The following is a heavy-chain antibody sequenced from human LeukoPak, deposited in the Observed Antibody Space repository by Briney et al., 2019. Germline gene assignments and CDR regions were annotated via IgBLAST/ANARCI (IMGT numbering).Heavy chain of an antibody. CDR1: GFSFSTTW. CDR3: ARDPGWGALDY. V-gene: IGHV3-7*03. D-gene: IGHD3-16*01. Sequence: GGSLRLSCAASGFSFSTTWMTWVRQTPGKGLELVANINIDGSQRYHADSVEGRFTISRDNVKNTLYLQMSSLRVEDTAVYYCARDPGWGALDYWGQGALVIGSS. CDR2: INIDGSQR. J-gene: IGHJ4*02.